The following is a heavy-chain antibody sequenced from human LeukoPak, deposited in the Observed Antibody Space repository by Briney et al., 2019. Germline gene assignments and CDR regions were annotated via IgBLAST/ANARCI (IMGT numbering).Heavy chain of an antibody. CDR1: GGSISSGSYC. Sequence: PSETLSLTCTVSGGSISSGSYCWSWIRQPAGKGLEWIGRIYTSGSTNYNPSLKSRVTISVDKSKNQFSLKLSSVTAADTAVYYCARGPPYSSGWHWGHPFDYWGQGTLVTVSS. CDR2: IYTSGST. V-gene: IGHV4-61*02. J-gene: IGHJ4*02. D-gene: IGHD6-19*01. CDR3: ARGPPYSSGWHWGHPFDY.